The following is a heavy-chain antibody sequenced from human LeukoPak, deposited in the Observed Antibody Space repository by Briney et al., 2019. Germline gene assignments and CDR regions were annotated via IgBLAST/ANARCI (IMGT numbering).Heavy chain of an antibody. J-gene: IGHJ4*02. CDR2: ISYDGSNK. Sequence: GGPLRLSCAASGFTFSSYAMHWVRQAPGKGLEWVAVISYDGSNKYYADSVKGRFTISRDNSKNTLYLQMNSLRAEDTAVYYCAKDYYYDSNHFDYWGQGTLVTVSS. D-gene: IGHD3-22*01. CDR3: AKDYYYDSNHFDY. CDR1: GFTFSSYA. V-gene: IGHV3-30*04.